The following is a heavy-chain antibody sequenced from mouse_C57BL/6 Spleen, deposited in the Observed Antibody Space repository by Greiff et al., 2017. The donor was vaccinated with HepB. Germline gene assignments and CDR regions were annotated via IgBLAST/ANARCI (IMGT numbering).Heavy chain of an antibody. J-gene: IGHJ1*03. CDR2: INPNNGGT. D-gene: IGHD1-1*01. CDR3: ARSSSYPWYFDV. V-gene: IGHV1-26*01. Sequence: EVQLQQSGPELVKPGASVKISCKASGYTFTDYYMNWVKQSHGKSLEWIGDINPNNGGTSYNQKFKGKATLTVDKSSSTAYMELRSLTSEDSAVYYCARSSSYPWYFDVWGTGTTVTVSS. CDR1: GYTFTDYY.